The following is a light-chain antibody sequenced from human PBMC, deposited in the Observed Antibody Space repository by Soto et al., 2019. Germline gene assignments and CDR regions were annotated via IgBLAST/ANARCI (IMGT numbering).Light chain of an antibody. J-gene: IGLJ1*01. CDR2: EVV. V-gene: IGLV2-8*01. Sequence: QYVQAEHASASGSPGQSVTISCTGTKNDIGVYDFVSWYQHHPGKAPRLIIYEVVQRPSGVPDRFSGSKSGNTASLTVSGLQAADEADYFCKSYAGSNTYVFGSGTKVTVL. CDR1: KNDIGVYDF. CDR3: KSYAGSNTYV.